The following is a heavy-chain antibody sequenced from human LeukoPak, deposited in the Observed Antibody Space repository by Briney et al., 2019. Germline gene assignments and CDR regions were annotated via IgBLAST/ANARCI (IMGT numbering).Heavy chain of an antibody. J-gene: IGHJ4*02. CDR1: GYTFTXXY. Sequence: ASVKVSCKASGYTFTXXYMHWVRQAPGXXXXWMGIINPSGGSTSYAQKFQGRVTMTRDTSTSTVYMELSSLRSEDTAVYYCARANCSSISCPIDYWGQGTLVTVSS. D-gene: IGHD2-2*01. CDR2: INPSGGST. V-gene: IGHV1-46*01. CDR3: ARANCSSISCPIDY.